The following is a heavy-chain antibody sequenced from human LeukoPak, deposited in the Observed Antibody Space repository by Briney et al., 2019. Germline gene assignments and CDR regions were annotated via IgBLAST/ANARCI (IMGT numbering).Heavy chain of an antibody. D-gene: IGHD1-26*01. J-gene: IGHJ5*02. Sequence: TGGSLRLSCVASGFTFSSYAMHWVRQTPGKGLEYVSGINSNGGSTHYANSVKGRFTISRDNSKHTLYLQMGSLRTEDMAVYYCARDNSVGDNAWWFDPWGQGTLVTVSS. CDR3: ARDNSVGDNAWWFDP. CDR2: INSNGGST. V-gene: IGHV3-64*01. CDR1: GFTFSSYA.